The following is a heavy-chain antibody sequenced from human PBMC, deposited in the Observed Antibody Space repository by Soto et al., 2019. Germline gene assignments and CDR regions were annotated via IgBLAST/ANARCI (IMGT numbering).Heavy chain of an antibody. CDR3: AKDYGSETYFFDY. CDR1: GFPFSTYA. V-gene: IGHV3-23*01. CDR2: VNGGAENT. D-gene: IGHD3-10*01. J-gene: IGHJ4*02. Sequence: DVQLLESGGGLVQPGGSLRLSCAASGFPFSTYAMSWVRQAPGKGLEWVSSVNGGAENTFYAGSVKGRFTISRDNSQSPLFLQMNSLRVEDTAVYYCAKDYGSETYFFDYWGQGTLVTVSS.